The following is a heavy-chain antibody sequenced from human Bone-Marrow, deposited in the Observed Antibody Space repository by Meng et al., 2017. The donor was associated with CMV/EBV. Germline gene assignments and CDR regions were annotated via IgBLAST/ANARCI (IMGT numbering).Heavy chain of an antibody. D-gene: IGHD3-10*01. CDR2: INPDSGGT. J-gene: IGHJ5*02. CDR1: GYTFTGYY. Sequence: KASGYTFTGYYIHWVRQAPGQGLEWMGRINPDSGGTSYAQKFQGRVTMTRDTSISTAYMELSSLRSDDAAVYYCARVKIRGISNWFDPWGQGTLVTVSS. V-gene: IGHV1-2*02. CDR3: ARVKIRGISNWFDP.